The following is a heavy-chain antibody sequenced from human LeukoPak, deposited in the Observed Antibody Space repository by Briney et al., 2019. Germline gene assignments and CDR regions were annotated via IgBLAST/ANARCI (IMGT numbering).Heavy chain of an antibody. V-gene: IGHV4-39*07. J-gene: IGHJ4*02. CDR3: ARVYDSLK. Sequence: PSETLSLTCTVSGGSISSSSYYWGWIRQPPGKGLEWIGSIYYSGSTYYNPSLKSRVTISVDTSKNQFSLKLSSVTAADTAVYYCARVYDSLKWGQGTLVTVSS. CDR1: GGSISSSSYY. CDR2: IYYSGST. D-gene: IGHD3-22*01.